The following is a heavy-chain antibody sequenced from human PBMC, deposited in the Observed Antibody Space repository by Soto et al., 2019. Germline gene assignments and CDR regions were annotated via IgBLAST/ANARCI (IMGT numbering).Heavy chain of an antibody. V-gene: IGHV1-3*01. Sequence: ASVKVSCKASGYTFTSYAMHWVRQAPGQRLEWMGWINAGNGNTEYSQKFQGRVTITRDTSASTAYMELSSLRSEDTAVYYCARDLGYCSGGSCQAPGYWGQGTLVTVSS. D-gene: IGHD2-15*01. CDR2: INAGNGNT. J-gene: IGHJ4*02. CDR1: GYTFTSYA. CDR3: ARDLGYCSGGSCQAPGY.